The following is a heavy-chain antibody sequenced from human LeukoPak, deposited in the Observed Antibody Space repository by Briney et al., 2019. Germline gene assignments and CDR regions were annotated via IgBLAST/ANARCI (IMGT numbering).Heavy chain of an antibody. J-gene: IGHJ3*02. CDR1: GGSISSSSYY. CDR3: ATASPVVAAVNIHAFDI. V-gene: IGHV4-39*01. CDR2: IYYSGST. Sequence: PSETLSLTRTVSGGSISSSSYYWGWIRQPPGKGLEWIGSIYYSGSTYYNPSLKSRVTISVDTSKNQFSLKLSSVTAADTAVYYCATASPVVAAVNIHAFDIWGQGTMVTVSS. D-gene: IGHD2-15*01.